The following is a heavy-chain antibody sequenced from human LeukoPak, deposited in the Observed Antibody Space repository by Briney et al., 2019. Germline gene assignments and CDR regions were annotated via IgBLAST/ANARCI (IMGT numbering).Heavy chain of an antibody. Sequence: SETLSLTCTVSGGSISSSSYYWGWIRQPPGKGLEWIGSIYYSGSTYYNPSLKSRVAISVDTSKNQFSLKLSSVTAADTAVYYCARDGFVYDSSGYRLFNYWGQGTLVTVSS. CDR2: IYYSGST. CDR1: GGSISSSSYY. CDR3: ARDGFVYDSSGYRLFNY. J-gene: IGHJ4*02. D-gene: IGHD3-22*01. V-gene: IGHV4-39*07.